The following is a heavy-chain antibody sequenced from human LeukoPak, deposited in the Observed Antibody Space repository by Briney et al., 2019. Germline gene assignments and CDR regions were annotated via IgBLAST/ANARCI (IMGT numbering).Heavy chain of an antibody. CDR1: GFTFSGYW. D-gene: IGHD3-16*01. J-gene: IGHJ4*02. V-gene: IGHV3-30*02. Sequence: PGGSLRLSCVASGFTFSGYWMSWVRQAPGKGLEWVTFIRYDGSDKYYADSVRGRFTISRDNSKNILYLQMDNLRLEDTAVYYCTKDQGIDWGYFDYWGQGTLVTVSS. CDR3: TKDQGIDWGYFDY. CDR2: IRYDGSDK.